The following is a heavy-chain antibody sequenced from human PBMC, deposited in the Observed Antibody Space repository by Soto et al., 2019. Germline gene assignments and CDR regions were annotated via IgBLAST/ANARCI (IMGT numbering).Heavy chain of an antibody. CDR1: GDSVSSNSAA. Sequence: SQILSLTCVISGDSVSSNSAAWNWIRQSPSRGLEWLGRTYYRSKWYNDYAVSVKSRITLNPDTSKNRFSLQLNSVTPGDTAVYYCARVSSGWYLGTDYYYYGMDVWGQGTTVTVSS. V-gene: IGHV6-1*01. CDR3: ARVSSGWYLGTDYYYYGMDV. D-gene: IGHD6-19*01. J-gene: IGHJ6*02. CDR2: TYYRSKWYN.